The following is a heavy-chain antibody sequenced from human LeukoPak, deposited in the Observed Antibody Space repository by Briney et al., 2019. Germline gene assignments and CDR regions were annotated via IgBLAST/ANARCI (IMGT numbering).Heavy chain of an antibody. CDR3: AKEGSVCRNGICRYFDY. CDR2: ISGSGGST. J-gene: IGHJ4*02. V-gene: IGHV3-23*01. Sequence: GGSLRLSCAASGFTFSSYAMRWVRQAPGKGLEWVSGISGSGGSTSYADSVKGRFTVSRDNAKNSLYLQMNSLKPGDTALYFCAKEGSVCRNGICRYFDYWGQGTPVTVSS. CDR1: GFTFSSYA. D-gene: IGHD2-8*01.